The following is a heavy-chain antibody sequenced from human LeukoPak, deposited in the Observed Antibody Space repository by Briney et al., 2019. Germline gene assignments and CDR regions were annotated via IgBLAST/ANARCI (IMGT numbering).Heavy chain of an antibody. V-gene: IGHV4-34*01. Sequence: SETLSLTCAVYGESFSGYYWSWIRQPPGKGLEWIGEINHSGSTNYNPSLKSRVTISVDTSKNQFSLKLSSVTAADTAVYYCARRPNRYTGYYYYMDVWGKGTTVTISS. CDR3: ARRPNRYTGYYYYMDV. CDR1: GESFSGYY. D-gene: IGHD1-14*01. CDR2: INHSGST. J-gene: IGHJ6*03.